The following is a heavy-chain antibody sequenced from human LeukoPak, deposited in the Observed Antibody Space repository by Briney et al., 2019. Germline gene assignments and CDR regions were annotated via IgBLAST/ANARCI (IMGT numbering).Heavy chain of an antibody. CDR1: GGSFSGYY. D-gene: IGHD6-6*01. J-gene: IGHJ4*02. V-gene: IGHV4-31*11. CDR3: ARDSHGYSSSSHLGY. CDR2: IYYSGST. Sequence: SETLSLTCAVYGGSFSGYYWSWIRQHPGKGLEWIGYIYYSGSTYYNPSLKSRVTISVDTSKNQFSLKLSSVTAADTAVYYCARDSHGYSSSSHLGYWGQGTLVTVSS.